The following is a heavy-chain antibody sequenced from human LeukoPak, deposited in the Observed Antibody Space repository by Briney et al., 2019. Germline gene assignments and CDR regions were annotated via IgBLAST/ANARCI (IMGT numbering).Heavy chain of an antibody. CDR2: IRYDGNNK. CDR1: GFTFSSYG. D-gene: IGHD6-19*01. Sequence: PGRSLRLSCAASGFTFSSYGMHWVRQAPGKGLEWVAVIRYDGNNKYYADSVKGRFTISRDNSKNMLYLQMNSLGNEDTAVYYCAKDRWGAVASFDYWGQGTLVTVSS. CDR3: AKDRWGAVASFDY. J-gene: IGHJ4*02. V-gene: IGHV3-30*02.